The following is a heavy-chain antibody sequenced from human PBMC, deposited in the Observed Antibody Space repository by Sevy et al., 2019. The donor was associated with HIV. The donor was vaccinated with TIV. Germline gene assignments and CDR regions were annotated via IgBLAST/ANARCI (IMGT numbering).Heavy chain of an antibody. V-gene: IGHV3-33*08. D-gene: IGHD3-10*01. CDR2: IWYDGSSK. CDR1: GFTFRNFW. J-gene: IGHJ4*02. CDR3: ATNMVHAGAYDSYFNF. Sequence: GGSLRLSCAVSGFTFRNFWMSWVRQAPGKGLEWVAMIWYDGSSKDYAESVKGRFAISRDNSQNTAFLQMNSLRAEDTGVYYCATNMVHAGAYDSYFNFWGQGSLVTVSS.